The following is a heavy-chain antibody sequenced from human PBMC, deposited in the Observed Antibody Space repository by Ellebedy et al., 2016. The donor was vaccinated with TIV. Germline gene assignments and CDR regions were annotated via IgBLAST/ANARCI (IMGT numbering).Heavy chain of an antibody. D-gene: IGHD3-9*01. CDR2: IWHDGTNK. CDR1: GFALKNYA. CDR3: AREPRQGHSDWSPSDYFDY. V-gene: IGHV3-33*01. J-gene: IGHJ4*02. Sequence: PGGSLRLSCAVSGFALKNYAMHWVRQVPGKGLEWVALIWHDGTNKYYADSVRGRFTIYRDSSKNTMSLQMDGLRVEDTALYYCAREPRQGHSDWSPSDYFDYWGQGTLVTVSS.